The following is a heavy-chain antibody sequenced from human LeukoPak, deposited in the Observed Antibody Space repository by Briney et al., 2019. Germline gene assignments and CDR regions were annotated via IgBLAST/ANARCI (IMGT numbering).Heavy chain of an antibody. V-gene: IGHV1-2*02. CDR3: ARDLPDYCSSTSCYVNWFDP. D-gene: IGHD2-2*01. J-gene: IGHJ5*02. CDR2: INPNSGGT. CDR1: GYTFTGYY. Sequence: EASVKVSCKASGYTFTGYYMHWVRQAPGQGLEWMGWINPNSGGTNYAQKFQGRVTMTRDTSISTAYMELSRLRSDDTAVYYCARDLPDYCSSTSCYVNWFDPWGQGTLVTVSS.